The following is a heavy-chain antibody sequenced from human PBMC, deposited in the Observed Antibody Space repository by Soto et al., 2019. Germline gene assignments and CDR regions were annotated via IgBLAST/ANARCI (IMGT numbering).Heavy chain of an antibody. J-gene: IGHJ4*02. CDR1: GVSITSYY. V-gene: IGHV4-59*01. CDR2: IFNSEST. CDR3: TIVFLGYTSGDFYY. D-gene: IGHD5-18*01. Sequence: SETLSLTCTVSGVSITSYYWSWIRNPQGKGMEWIGNIFNSESTNYNSSLKGRGRITVDKSKNQIHLNLNPVTATDTAVYACTIVFLGYTSGDFYYWGQRTLVTVSS.